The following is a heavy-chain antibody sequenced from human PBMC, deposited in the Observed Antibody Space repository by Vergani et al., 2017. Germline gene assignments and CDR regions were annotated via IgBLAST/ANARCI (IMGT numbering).Heavy chain of an antibody. V-gene: IGHV3-49*04. Sequence: EVQLVESGGGLVPPGRSLRLSCAASGFSFGDYAMTWVRQAPRKGVEWVAFIRNKAYGGTTEYAASVKGRFTISRADSKRLAYLQLSGLKTEDTAVYFCSRVRGFSFCYSDYWGQGTIVTVSS. CDR1: GFSFGDYA. D-gene: IGHD5-18*01. J-gene: IGHJ4*02. CDR3: SRVRGFSFCYSDY. CDR2: IRNKAYGGTT.